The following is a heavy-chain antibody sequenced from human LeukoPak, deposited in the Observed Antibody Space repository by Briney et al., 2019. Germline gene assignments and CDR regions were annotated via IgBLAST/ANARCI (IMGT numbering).Heavy chain of an antibody. Sequence: SVKVSCKASGGTFSSYAISWVRQAPGQGLEWMGRIIPILGIANYAQKFQGRVTITADKSTSTAYMELSSLRSEDTAVYYCARERYSSGWAPHYYYGMDVWAKGPRSPSP. J-gene: IGHJ6*02. D-gene: IGHD6-19*01. CDR2: IIPILGIA. CDR1: GGTFSSYA. CDR3: ARERYSSGWAPHYYYGMDV. V-gene: IGHV1-69*04.